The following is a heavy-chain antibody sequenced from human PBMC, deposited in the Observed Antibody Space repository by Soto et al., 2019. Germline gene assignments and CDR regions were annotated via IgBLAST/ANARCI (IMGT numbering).Heavy chain of an antibody. V-gene: IGHV4-59*01. J-gene: IGHJ5*02. D-gene: IGHD3-3*01. CDR3: ARVLFGRGNWFDP. Sequence: QVQLQESGPGLVKPSETLSLTCTVSGGSISSYYWSWIRQPPGMGLEWIGYIYYSGSTNYNPSLKSRVTISVDTSKNQFSLKLSSVTAADTAVYYCARVLFGRGNWFDPWGQGTLVTVSS. CDR1: GGSISSYY. CDR2: IYYSGST.